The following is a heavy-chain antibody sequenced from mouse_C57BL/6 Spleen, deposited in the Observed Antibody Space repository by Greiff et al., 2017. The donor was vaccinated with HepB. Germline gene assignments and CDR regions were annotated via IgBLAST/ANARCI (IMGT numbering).Heavy chain of an antibody. V-gene: IGHV5-17*01. CDR3: ARTSGSSPFAY. CDR2: ISSGSSTI. D-gene: IGHD1-1*01. J-gene: IGHJ3*01. Sequence: EVKLMESGGGLVKPGGSLKLSCAASGFTFSDYGMHWVRQAPEKGLEWVAYISSGSSTIYYADTVKGRFTISRDNAKNTLFLQMTSLRSEDTAMYYCARTSGSSPFAYWGQGTLVTVSA. CDR1: GFTFSDYG.